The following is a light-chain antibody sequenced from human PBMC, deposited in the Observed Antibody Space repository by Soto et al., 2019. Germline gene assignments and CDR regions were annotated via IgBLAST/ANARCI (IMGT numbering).Light chain of an antibody. J-gene: IGKJ1*01. CDR1: QSVNTN. CDR2: GAS. Sequence: EIVMTQSPATLSVSPGERATLSCRASQSVNTNLAWYQQKPGQAPSRLIYGASTRAPGIPARFSGSGSGTEFTLTISSLQSEDFAVYYCQQYYNWRTFGQGTNVEIK. V-gene: IGKV3-15*01. CDR3: QQYYNWRT.